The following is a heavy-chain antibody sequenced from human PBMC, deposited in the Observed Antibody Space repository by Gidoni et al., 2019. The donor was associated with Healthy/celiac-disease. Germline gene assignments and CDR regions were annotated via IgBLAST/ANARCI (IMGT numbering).Heavy chain of an antibody. D-gene: IGHD3-10*01. V-gene: IGHV3-11*06. J-gene: IGHJ4*02. Sequence: QVQLVESGGGLVKHGGSLRLSCAASGFTFSDYYMRGIRQAPGKGLEWVSYISSSSSYTNYADSVKGRFTISRDNAKNSLYLQMNSLRAEDTAVYYCARDRTTMVRGVIHTYYFDYWGQGTLVTVSS. CDR1: GFTFSDYY. CDR3: ARDRTTMVRGVIHTYYFDY. CDR2: ISSSSSYT.